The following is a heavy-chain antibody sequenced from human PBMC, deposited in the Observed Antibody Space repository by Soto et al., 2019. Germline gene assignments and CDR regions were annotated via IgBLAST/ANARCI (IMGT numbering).Heavy chain of an antibody. CDR3: AMNYYDSSGYPSYYYGMDV. Sequence: ASVKVSCKASGYTLTSYYIHWVRQAPGQGLEWMGIIDPSGGSTSYARKFQGRVTMSRDTSTSTVYMELSSLRSEDTAVYYCAMNYYDSSGYPSYYYGMDVWSQGTTVTVSS. J-gene: IGHJ6*02. CDR2: IDPSGGST. CDR1: GYTLTSYY. V-gene: IGHV1-46*01. D-gene: IGHD3-22*01.